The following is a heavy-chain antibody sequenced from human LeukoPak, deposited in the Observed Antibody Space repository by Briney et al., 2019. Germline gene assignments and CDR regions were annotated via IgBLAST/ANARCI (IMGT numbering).Heavy chain of an antibody. D-gene: IGHD3-3*01. CDR2: MNPNSGNT. CDR3: AREFLEWLGPFDP. Sequence: ASVKVSCKASGYTFTSYDINWVRQATGQGLEWMGWMNPNSGNTGYAQKFRGRVTMTRNTSISTAYMELSSLRSEDTAVYYCAREFLEWLGPFDPWGQGTLVTVSS. V-gene: IGHV1-8*01. J-gene: IGHJ5*02. CDR1: GYTFTSYD.